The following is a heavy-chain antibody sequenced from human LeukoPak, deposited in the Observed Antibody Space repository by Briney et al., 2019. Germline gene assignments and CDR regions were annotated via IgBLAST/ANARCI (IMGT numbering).Heavy chain of an antibody. CDR1: GGSISSSSYY. D-gene: IGHD3-10*01. Sequence: PSETLSLTCTVSGGSISSSSYYWGWIRQPPGKGLGWIGYIYYSGSTNYNPSLKSRVTISVDTSKNQFSLKLSSVTAADTAVYYCAREWEYYYGSGSRYFDYWGQGTLVTVSS. V-gene: IGHV4-61*01. J-gene: IGHJ4*02. CDR3: AREWEYYYGSGSRYFDY. CDR2: IYYSGST.